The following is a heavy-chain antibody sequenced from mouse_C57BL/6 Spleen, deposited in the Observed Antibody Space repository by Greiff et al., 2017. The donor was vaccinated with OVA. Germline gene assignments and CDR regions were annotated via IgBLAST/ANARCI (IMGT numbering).Heavy chain of an antibody. V-gene: IGHV2-6-1*01. CDR3: ARHEGVNYYAMDY. Sequence: VQGVESGPGLVAPSQSLSITCTVSGFSLTSYGVHWVRQPPGKGLEWLVVIWSDGSTTYNSALKSRLSISKDNSKSQVFLKMNSLQTDDTAMYYCARHEGVNYYAMDYWGQGTSVTVSS. CDR2: IWSDGST. CDR1: GFSLTSYG. J-gene: IGHJ4*01.